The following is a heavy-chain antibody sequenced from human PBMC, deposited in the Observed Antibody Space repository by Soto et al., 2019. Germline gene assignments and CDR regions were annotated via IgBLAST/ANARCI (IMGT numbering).Heavy chain of an antibody. CDR2: IYYSGST. J-gene: IGHJ5*02. V-gene: IGHV4-59*01. Sequence: PSETLSLTCTVSGGSISSYYWSWIRQPPGKGLEWIGYIYYSGSTNYNPSLKSRVTISVDTSKDQFSLKLSSVTAADTAVYYCARDRSNWFDPWGQGTLVTVSS. CDR3: ARDRSNWFDP. CDR1: GGSISSYY.